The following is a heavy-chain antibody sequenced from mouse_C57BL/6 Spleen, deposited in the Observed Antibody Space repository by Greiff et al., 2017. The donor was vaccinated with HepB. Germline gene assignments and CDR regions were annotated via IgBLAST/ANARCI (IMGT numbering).Heavy chain of an antibody. CDR2: INPSNGST. CDR3: ARLPTTAGYFDY. J-gene: IGHJ2*01. CDR1: GYTFTSYW. V-gene: IGHV1-53*01. Sequence: VQLQQPGTELVKPGASVKLSCKASGYTFTSYWMHWVKQRPGQGLEWIGNINPSNGSTNYNEKFKSKATLTVEKSSSTAYMQLSSLTSEDSAVYYCARLPTTAGYFDYWGQGTTLTVSS. D-gene: IGHD5-1*01.